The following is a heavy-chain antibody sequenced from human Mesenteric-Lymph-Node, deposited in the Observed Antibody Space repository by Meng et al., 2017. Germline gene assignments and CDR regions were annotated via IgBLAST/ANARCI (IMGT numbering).Heavy chain of an antibody. Sequence: QVHCTGSGPGLVKPSQTLSLTCTVSGGSISSGGYYWSWIRQHPGKGLEWIGYIHSSGSTYYNPSLRSRLTISVDTSKNQFSLKLSSVTAADTAVYYCARASYGSGSPLGESWFDPWGQGTLVTVSS. CDR2: IHSSGST. CDR1: GGSISSGGYY. CDR3: ARASYGSGSPLGESWFDP. V-gene: IGHV4-31*03. D-gene: IGHD3-10*01. J-gene: IGHJ5*02.